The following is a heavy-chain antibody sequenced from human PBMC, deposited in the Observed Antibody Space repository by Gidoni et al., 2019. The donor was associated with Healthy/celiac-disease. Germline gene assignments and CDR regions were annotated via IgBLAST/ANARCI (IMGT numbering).Heavy chain of an antibody. D-gene: IGHD1-26*01. CDR2: ISSSSSYI. Sequence: EVHLVESGGGLVKPGGSLRLSCAASGFTFSSYSMNWVRQAPGKGLEWVSSISSSSSYIYYADSVKGRFTISRDNAKNSLYLQMNSLRAEDTAVYYCARGDSGSYVGDYYYMDVWGKGTTVTVSS. CDR1: GFTFSSYS. J-gene: IGHJ6*03. CDR3: ARGDSGSYVGDYYYMDV. V-gene: IGHV3-21*01.